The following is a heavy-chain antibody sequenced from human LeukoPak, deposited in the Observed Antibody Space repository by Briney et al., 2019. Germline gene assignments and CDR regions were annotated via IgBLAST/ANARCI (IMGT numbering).Heavy chain of an antibody. CDR1: GGSISSYY. D-gene: IGHD3-10*01. CDR2: IYYSGTT. CDR3: ARDRGQNYFDY. V-gene: IGHV4-59*01. J-gene: IGHJ4*02. Sequence: SETLSLTCTVSGGSISSYYWSWIRQPPGKGLEWIGYIYYSGTTNYNPSLKSRVTISVDTSKNQFSLKLSSVTAADTAVYYCARDRGQNYFDYWGQGTLVAVSS.